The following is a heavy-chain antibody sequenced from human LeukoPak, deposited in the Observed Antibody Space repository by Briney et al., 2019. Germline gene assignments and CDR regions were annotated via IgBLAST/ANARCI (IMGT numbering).Heavy chain of an antibody. V-gene: IGHV4-30-4*01. CDR2: IYYSGST. D-gene: IGHD5-24*01. Sequence: SQTLSLTCTVSGGSISSGDYYWSWIRQPPGKGLEWIGYIYYSGSTYYNPSLKSRVTISVDTSKNQFSLKLSSVTAADTAVYYCAREGVFDGYNLKREYYFDYWGQGTLVTVSS. J-gene: IGHJ4*02. CDR3: AREGVFDGYNLKREYYFDY. CDR1: GGSISSGDYY.